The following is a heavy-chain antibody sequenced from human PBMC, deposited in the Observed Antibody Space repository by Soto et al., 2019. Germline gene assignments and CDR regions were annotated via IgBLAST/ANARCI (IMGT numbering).Heavy chain of an antibody. CDR1: GFTFSSYE. Sequence: GGSLRLSCAASGFTFSSYEMNWVRQAPGKGLEWVSYISSSGSTIYYADSVKGRFTISRDNAKSSLYLQMNSLRAEDTAVYYCARESYYDTSGDYYAPRGFDYWGQGILVTVSS. CDR2: ISSSGSTI. J-gene: IGHJ4*02. D-gene: IGHD3-22*01. CDR3: ARESYYDTSGDYYAPRGFDY. V-gene: IGHV3-48*03.